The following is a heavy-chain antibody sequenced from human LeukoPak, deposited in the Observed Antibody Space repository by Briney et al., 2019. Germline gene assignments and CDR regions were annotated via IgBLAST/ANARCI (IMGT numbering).Heavy chain of an antibody. CDR1: GFTFSSYA. CDR2: ISYDGSNK. V-gene: IGHV3-30-3*01. Sequence: GGSLRLSCAASGFTFSSYAMHWVRQAPGKGLEWVAVISYDGSNKYYADSVKGRFTISRDNSKNTLYLQMNSLRAEDTAVYYCARGSSSLGFYYMDVWGKGTTVTVSS. J-gene: IGHJ6*03. CDR3: ARGSSSLGFYYMDV. D-gene: IGHD6-6*01.